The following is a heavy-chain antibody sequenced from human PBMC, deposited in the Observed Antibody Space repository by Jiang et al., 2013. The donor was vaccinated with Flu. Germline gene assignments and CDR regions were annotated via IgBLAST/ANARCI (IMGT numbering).Heavy chain of an antibody. CDR1: GFTFSSYG. CDR2: IWYDGSNK. Sequence: MQLLESGGGLVQPGGSLRLSCAASGFTFSSYGMHWVRQAPGKGLEWVAVIWYDGSNKYYADSVKGRFTISRDNSKNTLYLQMNSLRAEDTAVYYCARDGGLAVAGMFGMDVWGQGTTVTVSS. V-gene: IGHV3-33*01. CDR3: ARDGGLAVAGMFGMDV. D-gene: IGHD6-19*01. J-gene: IGHJ6*02.